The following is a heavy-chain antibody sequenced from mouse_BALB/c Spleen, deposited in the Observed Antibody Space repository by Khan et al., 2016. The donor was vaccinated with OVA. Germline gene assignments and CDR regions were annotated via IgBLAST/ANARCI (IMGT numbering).Heavy chain of an antibody. V-gene: IGHV14-3*02. J-gene: IGHJ2*01. Sequence: VQLQQSGAELVKPGATVKLSCTASGFNLKDSDMHWLNQCPEKGLEWVGGIDPPNGNTKYDAIFQGLSTITADTSTNTLYLQLSSLTSEDTAVYYCARMTRKWGQGTTLTVSS. CDR1: GFNLKDSD. CDR2: IDPPNGNT. CDR3: ARMTRK.